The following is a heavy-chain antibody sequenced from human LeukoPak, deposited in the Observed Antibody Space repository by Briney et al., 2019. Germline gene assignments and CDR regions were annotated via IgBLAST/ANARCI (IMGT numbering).Heavy chain of an antibody. J-gene: IGHJ4*02. D-gene: IGHD2-15*01. CDR3: ANGDCRGGRCSSGAY. CDR1: GSNFRNYG. CDR2: TRDDGSKN. V-gene: IGHV3-30*02. Sequence: GGPLTLSCAASGSNFRNYGMHWVRQAPGKGLEWVAYTRDDGSKNWYGDSVKGRFTISRDNSKSTLYLQMNSLRGEDTAVYYCANGDCRGGRCSSGAYWGQGTLVTVSS.